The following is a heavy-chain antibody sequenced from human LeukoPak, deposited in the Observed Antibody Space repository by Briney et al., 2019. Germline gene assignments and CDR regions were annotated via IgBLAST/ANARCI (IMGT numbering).Heavy chain of an antibody. D-gene: IGHD3-10*01. CDR1: GYTFTSYG. CDR2: ISAYNGNT. CDR3: ARDSGLLWFGQNGDLDY. Sequence: ASVKVSCKASGYTFTSYGISWVRQAPGQGLEWMGWISAYNGNTNYAQKLQGRVTTTTDTSTSTAYMELRSLRSDDTAVYYCARDSGLLWFGQNGDLDYWGQGTLVTVSS. V-gene: IGHV1-18*01. J-gene: IGHJ4*02.